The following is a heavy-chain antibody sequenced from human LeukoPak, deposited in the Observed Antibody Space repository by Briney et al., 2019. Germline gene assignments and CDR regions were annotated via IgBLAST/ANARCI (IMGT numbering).Heavy chain of an antibody. CDR2: IIPILGIA. Sequence: SVKVSCKASGGTFSSYAISWVRQAPGQGLEWMGRIIPILGIANYAQKFQGRVTITADKSTSTAYMELSSLRSEDTAVYYCARSIEVVVITPFDYWGQGTLVTVSS. J-gene: IGHJ4*02. CDR1: GGTFSSYA. V-gene: IGHV1-69*04. D-gene: IGHD3-22*01. CDR3: ARSIEVVVITPFDY.